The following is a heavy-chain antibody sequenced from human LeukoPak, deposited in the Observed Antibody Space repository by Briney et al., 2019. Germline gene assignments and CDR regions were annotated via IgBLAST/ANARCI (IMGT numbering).Heavy chain of an antibody. CDR3: ARRWDYGDYPLLFDY. J-gene: IGHJ4*02. V-gene: IGHV1-2*02. D-gene: IGHD4-17*01. CDR1: GYTFTSYG. CDR2: INPNSGGT. Sequence: ASVKVSCKASGYTFTSYGISWVRQAPGQGLEWMGWINPNSGGTNYAQKFQGRVTMTRDTSISTAYMELSRLRSDDTAVYYCARRWDYGDYPLLFDYWGQGTLVTVSS.